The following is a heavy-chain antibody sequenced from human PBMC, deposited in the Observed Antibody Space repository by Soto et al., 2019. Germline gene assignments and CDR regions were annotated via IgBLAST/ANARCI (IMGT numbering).Heavy chain of an antibody. V-gene: IGHV5-51*01. Sequence: GESLKISCKGSEYSFTSYWIGWVRQMPGKGLEWMGIIYPGDSDTRYSPSFQGQVTISADKSISTAYLQWSSLKASDTAMYYCARLAAAGTGYYYGMDVWGQGTTVTVSS. CDR1: EYSFTSYW. D-gene: IGHD6-13*01. J-gene: IGHJ6*02. CDR2: IYPGDSDT. CDR3: ARLAAAGTGYYYGMDV.